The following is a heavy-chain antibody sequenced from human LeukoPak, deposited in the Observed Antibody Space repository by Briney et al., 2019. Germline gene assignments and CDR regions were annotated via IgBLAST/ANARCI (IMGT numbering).Heavy chain of an antibody. CDR2: INPNSGVT. D-gene: IGHD2-15*01. J-gene: IGHJ4*02. CDR1: GYTFSDYY. CDR3: ARDAPQNCSGGTCFPF. Sequence: GASVKVSCKASGYTFSDYYIHWVRQAPGQGLEWMGWINPNSGVTKYALKSQGRVTMTRDTSISTAYMELSGLTSDDTALYYCARDAPQNCSGGTCFPFWGQGTLVTVSS. V-gene: IGHV1-2*02.